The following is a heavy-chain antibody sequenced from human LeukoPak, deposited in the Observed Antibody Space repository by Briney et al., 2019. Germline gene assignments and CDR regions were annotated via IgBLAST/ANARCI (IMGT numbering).Heavy chain of an antibody. Sequence: SEPQSLTCAVSVYSISSGYYWGWIRPPPGKGLEWIGRFYHSGSTYYNPCLKSRVTISVETSKNQSSLKLSYVTAADTAVYYCARWDYGDYEAPYWGQGTLVTVSS. CDR1: VYSISSGYY. D-gene: IGHD4-17*01. J-gene: IGHJ4*02. CDR2: FYHSGST. V-gene: IGHV4-38-2*01. CDR3: ARWDYGDYEAPY.